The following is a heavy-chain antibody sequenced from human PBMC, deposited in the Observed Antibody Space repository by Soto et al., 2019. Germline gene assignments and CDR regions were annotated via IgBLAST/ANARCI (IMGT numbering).Heavy chain of an antibody. J-gene: IGHJ4*02. CDR3: ARDSGTYLYYFDY. V-gene: IGHV4-38-2*02. CDR1: GYSISSGYS. Sequence: PSETLSLTCAVSGYSISSGYSWGWIRQPPAKGLEWIGTIYHSGSTYYNSYLKSRVTISVDTSKNQFSLRLSSVTAADTAVYYCARDSGTYLYYFDYWGQGTLVTVSS. CDR2: IYHSGST. D-gene: IGHD1-26*01.